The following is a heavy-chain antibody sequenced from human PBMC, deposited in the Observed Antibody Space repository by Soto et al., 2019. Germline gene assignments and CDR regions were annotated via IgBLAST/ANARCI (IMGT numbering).Heavy chain of an antibody. Sequence: EVQLVESGGGLVQPGGSLRLSCAASGFTFSSYSMNWVRQAPGKGLEWVSYISSSSSTIYYADSVKGRFTISRDNAKNPMYPQMNSLTAEETAVYYCARADSGYAHGYYYYGMDVWGQGTTVTVTS. CDR1: GFTFSSYS. V-gene: IGHV3-48*01. CDR3: ARADSGYAHGYYYYGMDV. CDR2: ISSSSSTI. J-gene: IGHJ6*02. D-gene: IGHD5-12*01.